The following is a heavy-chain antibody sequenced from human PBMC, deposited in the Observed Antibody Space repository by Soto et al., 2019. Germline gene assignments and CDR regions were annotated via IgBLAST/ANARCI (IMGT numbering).Heavy chain of an antibody. Sequence: QVQLVQSGAEVKKPGASVKVSCKTSGYTFTSYDINWVRQATGQGLEWMGWMNPNNGDTGYAQKFQGRVTMTRNTSIGTAYMDLSSLRSEDPAVYYCATARYTVLTTEVDYWGQGTLVTVSS. J-gene: IGHJ4*02. CDR3: ATARYTVLTTEVDY. V-gene: IGHV1-8*01. CDR2: MNPNNGDT. CDR1: GYTFTSYD. D-gene: IGHD3-16*02.